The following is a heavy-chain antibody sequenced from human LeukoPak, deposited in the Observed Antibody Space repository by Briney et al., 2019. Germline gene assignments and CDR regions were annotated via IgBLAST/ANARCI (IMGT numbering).Heavy chain of an antibody. CDR2: IIPIFGTA. V-gene: IGHV1-69*13. CDR3: ARTLGPGIAAAGLDY. D-gene: IGHD6-13*01. CDR1: GGTFSSYA. Sequence: GASVKVSCKASGGTFSSYAISWVRQAPGQGLEWMGGIIPIFGTANYAQKFQGRVTITADESTSTAYMELSSLRSEDTAVYYCARTLGPGIAAAGLDYWGQGTLVTVSS. J-gene: IGHJ4*02.